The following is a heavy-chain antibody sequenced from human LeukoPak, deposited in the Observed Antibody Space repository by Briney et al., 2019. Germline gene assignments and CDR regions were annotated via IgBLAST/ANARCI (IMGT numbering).Heavy chain of an antibody. CDR3: ARDPFPYSGSHYDAFDI. D-gene: IGHD1-26*01. CDR2: IYTSGST. V-gene: IGHV4-61*02. J-gene: IGHJ3*02. Sequence: SETLSLTCTVSGGSISSGSYYWRWIRQPAGKGLEWIGRIYTSGSTNYNPSLKSRVTISVDTSKNQFSLKLSSVTAADTAVYYCARDPFPYSGSHYDAFDIWGQGTMVTVSS. CDR1: GGSISSGSYY.